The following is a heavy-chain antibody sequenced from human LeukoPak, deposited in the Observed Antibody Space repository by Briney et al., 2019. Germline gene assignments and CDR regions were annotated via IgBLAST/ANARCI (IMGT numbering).Heavy chain of an antibody. CDR2: VNSDGTGT. CDR1: GFTFSSYW. Sequence: GGSLRLSCAASGFTFSSYWMHWVRQAPGKGLVWVSRVNSDGTGTTYADSVEGRFTISRDNAKNTVYLQMHSLRAEDTAIYYCIRTLIVATSPYMDVWGKGTTLTVSS. D-gene: IGHD5-12*01. J-gene: IGHJ6*03. CDR3: IRTLIVATSPYMDV. V-gene: IGHV3-74*01.